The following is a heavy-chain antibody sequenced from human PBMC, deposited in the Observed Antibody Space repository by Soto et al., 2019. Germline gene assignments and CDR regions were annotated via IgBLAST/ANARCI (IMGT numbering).Heavy chain of an antibody. J-gene: IGHJ4*02. V-gene: IGHV3-23*01. Sequence: XGSLRLSCVVPVFPFGANAMSWVRQAPGKGLEWVSGLSNTGRRTSYADSVKGRFNISRDNSENTVYLQMNSLRVEDTAVYYCATEMGATQGPFDNWGQGTLVTVSS. CDR1: VFPFGANA. CDR2: LSNTGRRT. CDR3: ATEMGATQGPFDN. D-gene: IGHD1-26*01.